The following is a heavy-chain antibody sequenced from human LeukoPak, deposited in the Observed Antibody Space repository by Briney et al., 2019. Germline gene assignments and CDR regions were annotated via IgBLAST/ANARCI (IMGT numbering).Heavy chain of an antibody. J-gene: IGHJ4*02. CDR1: EFTFSNYW. CDR2: TNQDGSKN. D-gene: IGHD6-19*01. CDR3: ATTVPGYPDDYFDY. Sequence: GGSLRLSCAASEFTFSNYWMSWVRQAPGKGLERVAHTNQDGSKNYYVVSLKGRFTISRDNAKNSLYLQMNSLRAEDTAVYYCATTVPGYPDDYFDYWGQGTLVTVSS. V-gene: IGHV3-7*01.